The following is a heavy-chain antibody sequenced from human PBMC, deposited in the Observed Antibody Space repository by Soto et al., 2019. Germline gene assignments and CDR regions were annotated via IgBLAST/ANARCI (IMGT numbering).Heavy chain of an antibody. V-gene: IGHV3-11*01. CDR2: ISSSGSTI. D-gene: IGHD2-2*01. J-gene: IGHJ5*02. Sequence: GGSLRLSCAASGFTFSDYYMSWIRQAPGKGLEWVSYISSSGSTIYYADSVKGRFTISRDNAKNSLYLQMNSLRAEDTAVYYCARWVVPAAIRWRGWFDPWGQGTLVTVSS. CDR1: GFTFSDYY. CDR3: ARWVVPAAIRWRGWFDP.